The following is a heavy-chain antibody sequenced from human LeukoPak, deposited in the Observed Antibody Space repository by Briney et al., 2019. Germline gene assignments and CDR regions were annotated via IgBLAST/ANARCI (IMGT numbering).Heavy chain of an antibody. D-gene: IGHD6-19*01. Sequence: GASVKVSCKASGYTFTGYYMHWVRQAPGQGIEWVGWINPNSGGTNYAQKFQGRVTMTRHTSISTAYMELSRLRSDDTAVYYCARDLEGSGWFNYFDYWGQGTLVTVSS. J-gene: IGHJ4*02. CDR2: INPNSGGT. CDR3: ARDLEGSGWFNYFDY. CDR1: GYTFTGYY. V-gene: IGHV1-2*02.